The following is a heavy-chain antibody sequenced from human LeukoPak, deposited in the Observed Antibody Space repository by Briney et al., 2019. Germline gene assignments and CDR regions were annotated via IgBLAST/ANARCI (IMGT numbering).Heavy chain of an antibody. CDR1: GGSISSYY. Sequence: SETLSLTCTVSGGSISSYYWSWIRQPPGKGLEWIGYIYYSGSTSYNPSLKSRVTISVDTSKNQFSLKLSSVTAADTAVYYCARGPDPGKVGAAIYYYYGMDVWGQGTTVTVSS. CDR3: ARGPDPGKVGAAIYYYYGMDV. J-gene: IGHJ6*02. CDR2: IYYSGST. D-gene: IGHD1-26*01. V-gene: IGHV4-59*12.